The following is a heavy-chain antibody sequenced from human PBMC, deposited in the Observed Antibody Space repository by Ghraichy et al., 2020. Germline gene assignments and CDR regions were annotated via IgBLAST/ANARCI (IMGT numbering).Heavy chain of an antibody. V-gene: IGHV3-48*02. Sequence: GGSLRLSCAASGFSFSTSSMSWVRQSQEKGLEWVSYISHSSRYIYYADSVKGRFTISRDNAKNSLSLQMNSLRDEDTAVYYCARDFLGDHPFWGQGTPVTV. D-gene: IGHD2/OR15-2a*01. CDR2: ISHSSRYI. J-gene: IGHJ4*02. CDR1: GFSFSTSS. CDR3: ARDFLGDHPF.